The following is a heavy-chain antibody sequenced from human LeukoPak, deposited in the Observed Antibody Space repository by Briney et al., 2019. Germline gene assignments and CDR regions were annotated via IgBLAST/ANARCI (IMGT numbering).Heavy chain of an antibody. V-gene: IGHV3-11*01. CDR3: ARDLDTAMGLDY. CDR1: GFIFSDYY. CDR2: ISTDDRAI. J-gene: IGHJ4*02. Sequence: GGSLRLSCAASGFIFSDYYMSWIRQAPGKGLEWISCISTDDRAIYYADSVKGRFTISRDNANNSLYLQMNSLRVDDTAVYYCARDLDTAMGLDYWGQGTLVTVPS. D-gene: IGHD5-18*01.